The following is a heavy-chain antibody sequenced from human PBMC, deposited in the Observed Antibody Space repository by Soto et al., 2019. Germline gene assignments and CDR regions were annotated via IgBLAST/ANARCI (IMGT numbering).Heavy chain of an antibody. CDR1: GGTFSSYA. V-gene: IGHV1-69*01. CDR2: IIPIFGTA. CDR3: AAGAYYYDSSGYSLLAY. Sequence: QVQLVQSRAEVKKPGSSVKVSCKASGGTFSSYAISWVRQAPGQGLEWMGGIIPIFGTANYAQKFQGRVTITADESTSTAYMELSSLRSEDTAMYYCAAGAYYYDSSGYSLLAYWGQGTMVTVSS. D-gene: IGHD3-22*01. J-gene: IGHJ4*02.